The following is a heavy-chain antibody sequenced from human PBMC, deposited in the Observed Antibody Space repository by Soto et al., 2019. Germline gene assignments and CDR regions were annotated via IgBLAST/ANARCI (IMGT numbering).Heavy chain of an antibody. Sequence: GGSLRLSCAASGFTFSSYSMNWVRQAPGKGLEWISYISASTTTIYYADSVQGRFTISRDNAKNSLFLQMNSLRAEDTAVYYCAKSLRGIIIDFDYWGQGTQVTVSS. V-gene: IGHV3-48*01. CDR3: AKSLRGIIIDFDY. CDR2: ISASTTTI. CDR1: GFTFSSYS. D-gene: IGHD3-10*01. J-gene: IGHJ4*02.